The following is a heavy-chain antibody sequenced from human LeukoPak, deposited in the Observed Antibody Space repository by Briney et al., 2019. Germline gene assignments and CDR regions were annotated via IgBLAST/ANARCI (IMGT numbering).Heavy chain of an antibody. D-gene: IGHD3-22*01. CDR3: ASPSYDSSGYYFDY. J-gene: IGHJ4*02. Sequence: ASVKVSCKASGYTFTGYYMHWVRQAPGQGLEWMGWINPNSGGTNYAQKFQGRVTMTRDTSISTAYMELSRLRSDDTAVNYCASPSYDSSGYYFDYWGQGTLVTVSS. CDR1: GYTFTGYY. V-gene: IGHV1-2*02. CDR2: INPNSGGT.